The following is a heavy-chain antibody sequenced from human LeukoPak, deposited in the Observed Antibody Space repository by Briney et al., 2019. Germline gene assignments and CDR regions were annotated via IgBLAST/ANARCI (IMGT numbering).Heavy chain of an antibody. CDR2: IYYSGST. CDR1: GGSISSSSYY. Sequence: SETLSLTCTVSGGSISSSSYYWGWIRQPPGKGLEWIGSIYYSGSTYYNPSLKSRVTISVDTSKNQFSLKLSSVTAADTAVYYCARGAVVVAVDYWGQGTLVTVSS. J-gene: IGHJ4*02. D-gene: IGHD2-15*01. V-gene: IGHV4-39*07. CDR3: ARGAVVVAVDY.